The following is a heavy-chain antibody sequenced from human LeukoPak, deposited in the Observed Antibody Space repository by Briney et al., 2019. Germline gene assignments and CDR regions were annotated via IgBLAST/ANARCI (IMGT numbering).Heavy chain of an antibody. D-gene: IGHD3-10*01. Sequence: GRSLRLSCAASGFTFSSYEMNWVRQAPGKGLEWVSYISSSGSTIYYADSVKGRFTISRDNAKNSLYLQMNSLRAEDTAVYYCAGAAGLGSGTPLFMDVWGKGTTVTVSS. CDR3: AGAAGLGSGTPLFMDV. J-gene: IGHJ6*04. CDR1: GFTFSSYE. V-gene: IGHV3-48*03. CDR2: ISSSGSTI.